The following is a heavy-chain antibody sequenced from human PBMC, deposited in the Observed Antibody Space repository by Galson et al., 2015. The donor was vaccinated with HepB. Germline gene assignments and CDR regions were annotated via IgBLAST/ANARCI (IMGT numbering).Heavy chain of an antibody. CDR1: GFTVSSNY. Sequence: SLRLSCAASGFTVSSNYMSWVRQAPGKGLEWVSVIYSGGSTYYADSVKGRFTISRDHSKNTLYLQMNSLRAEDTAVYYCARGQWLAPLDYWGQGTLVTASS. J-gene: IGHJ4*02. V-gene: IGHV3-53*01. CDR2: IYSGGST. CDR3: ARGQWLAPLDY. D-gene: IGHD6-19*01.